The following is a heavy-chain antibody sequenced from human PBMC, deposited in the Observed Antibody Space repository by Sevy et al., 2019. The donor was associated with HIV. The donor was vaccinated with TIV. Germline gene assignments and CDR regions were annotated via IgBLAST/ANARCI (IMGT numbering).Heavy chain of an antibody. V-gene: IGHV3-23*01. D-gene: IGHD1-26*01. J-gene: IGHJ4*02. CDR3: RGVGTTTAFDY. CDR2: ISGSGGST. Sequence: GGSLRLSCAASGFIFNSYAMNWVRQAPGKGLEWVSSISGSGGSTYYADPVKGRVTISRDKFRRMVDLQMNSLRAEDTAIYYCRGVGTTTAFDYWGQGTLVTVSS. CDR1: GFIFNSYA.